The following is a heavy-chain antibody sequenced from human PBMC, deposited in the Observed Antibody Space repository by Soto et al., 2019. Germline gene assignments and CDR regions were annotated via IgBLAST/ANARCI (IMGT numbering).Heavy chain of an antibody. CDR1: GFTFSSYS. V-gene: IGHV3-21*01. CDR2: ISSSSSYI. CDR3: ARDFCGSYPQSYLDY. J-gene: IGHJ4*02. Sequence: PXGSXRLSCAASGFTFSSYSMNWVRQAPGKGLEWVSSISSSSSYIYYADSVKGRFTISRDNAKNSLYLQMNSLRAEDTAVYYCARDFCGSYPQSYLDYWGQGTLVTVSS. D-gene: IGHD2-15*01.